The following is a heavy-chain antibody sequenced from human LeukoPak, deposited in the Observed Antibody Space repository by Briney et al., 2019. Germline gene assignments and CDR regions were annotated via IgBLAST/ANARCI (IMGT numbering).Heavy chain of an antibody. CDR2: ISDSGGST. Sequence: GGSLRLSCAASGFTFSSYAMTWVRQGPGAGLEWVSAISDSGGSTYYADSVKGRFTISRDNSQSTLYLQMSSLRVEDTAVYYCAKDPGITGTANCFDYWGQGTLVTVSS. J-gene: IGHJ4*02. V-gene: IGHV3-23*01. CDR1: GFTFSSYA. CDR3: AKDPGITGTANCFDY. D-gene: IGHD1-7*01.